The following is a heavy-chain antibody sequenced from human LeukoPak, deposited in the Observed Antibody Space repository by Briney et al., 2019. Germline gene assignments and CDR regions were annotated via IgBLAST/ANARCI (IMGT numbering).Heavy chain of an antibody. V-gene: IGHV3-23*01. CDR2: ISGSGDST. CDR3: AKGYQLLSSYFDY. D-gene: IGHD2-2*01. CDR1: GFTFTSHA. J-gene: IGHJ4*02. Sequence: GGSLRLSCAASGFTFTSHAMSWVRQAPGKGLEWVSIISGSGDSTYYADSVKGRFTISRDNSKNTLYLQMNSLRADDTAVYYCAKGYQLLSSYFDYWGQGTLVTVSS.